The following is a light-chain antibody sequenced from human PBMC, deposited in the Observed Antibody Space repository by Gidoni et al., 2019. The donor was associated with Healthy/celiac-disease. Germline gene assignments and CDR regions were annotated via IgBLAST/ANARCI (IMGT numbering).Light chain of an antibody. V-gene: IGLV1-40*01. CDR1: SSNIGAGYD. J-gene: IGLJ2*01. Sequence: QSVLTQPPSVSGAPWQRVTISCTGSSSNIGAGYDVHWYQQLPGTAPKLLIYGNSNRPSGVPDRFSGSKSGTSASLAITGLQAEDEADYYCQSYDSSSVVFGGGTKLTVL. CDR2: GNS. CDR3: QSYDSSSVV.